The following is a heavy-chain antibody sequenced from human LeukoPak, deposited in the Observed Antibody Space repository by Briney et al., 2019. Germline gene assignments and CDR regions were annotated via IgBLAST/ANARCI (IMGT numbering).Heavy chain of an antibody. D-gene: IGHD2-15*01. CDR2: IKLDGSEK. J-gene: IGHJ4*02. Sequence: GGSLRLSCAASGFTFSSYWMSWVRQAPGKGLEWVANIKLDGSEKYYVDSVKGRFTISRDNAQNSLYLQMNSLRAEDTAVYYCARVGGYCSGGTCYLLRFDYWGQGTLVTVSS. V-gene: IGHV3-7*01. CDR1: GFTFSSYW. CDR3: ARVGGYCSGGTCYLLRFDY.